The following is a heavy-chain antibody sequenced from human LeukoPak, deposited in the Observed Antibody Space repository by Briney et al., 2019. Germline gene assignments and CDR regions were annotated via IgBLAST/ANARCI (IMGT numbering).Heavy chain of an antibody. V-gene: IGHV3-21*01. CDR3: ARDPSDPITMVRGDMDV. Sequence: KPGGSLRLSCAASGFTFSSYSMNWVRQAPGKGLEWVSSISSSSSYIYYADSVKGRFTISRDNAKNSLYLQMNSLRAEDTAVYYCARDPSDPITMVRGDMDVWGKGTTVTVSS. D-gene: IGHD3-10*01. CDR2: ISSSSSYI. CDR1: GFTFSSYS. J-gene: IGHJ6*03.